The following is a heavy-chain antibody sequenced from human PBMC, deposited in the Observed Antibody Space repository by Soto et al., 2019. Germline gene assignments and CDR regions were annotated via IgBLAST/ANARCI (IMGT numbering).Heavy chain of an antibody. D-gene: IGHD3-10*01. Sequence: QVQLQESGPGLVKPSGTLSLTCAVSGGSISGINWWYWVRQPPGKGLEWIGEIYHSGSTHYNPSLKTRVTMSVDKSKNRFSLTLSSVTAADTAVYYCARFGGGMDVWGQGTTVTVSS. CDR1: GGSISGINW. CDR2: IYHSGST. CDR3: ARFGGGMDV. J-gene: IGHJ6*02. V-gene: IGHV4-4*02.